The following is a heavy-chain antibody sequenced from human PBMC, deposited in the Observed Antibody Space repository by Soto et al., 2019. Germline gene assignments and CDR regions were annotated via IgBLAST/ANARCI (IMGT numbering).Heavy chain of an antibody. CDR1: GYTFTSYG. J-gene: IGHJ5*02. CDR2: ISAYNGNT. CDR3: ARASSGWKFDP. Sequence: ASVKVSSKDPGYTFTSYGSSSARQAPGQGLEWMGWISAYNGNTNYAQKLQGRVTMTTDTSTSTAYMELRSLRSDDTAVYYCARASSGWKFDPWGQGILGTVSS. D-gene: IGHD6-19*01. V-gene: IGHV1-18*01.